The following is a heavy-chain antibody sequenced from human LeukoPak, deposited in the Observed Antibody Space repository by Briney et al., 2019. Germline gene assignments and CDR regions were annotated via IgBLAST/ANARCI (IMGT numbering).Heavy chain of an antibody. D-gene: IGHD6-19*01. CDR1: DGSFSGYY. Sequence: PSETLSLTCAVYDGSFSGYYWTWIRQPPGKGLEWIGEIIDTGSTKYNSSLKSRVTISVDTSKNQFSLKLSSVTAADTAVYYCARRVIAVAGTQGYYFDYWGQGTLVTVSS. J-gene: IGHJ4*02. CDR2: IIDTGST. CDR3: ARRVIAVAGTQGYYFDY. V-gene: IGHV4-34*12.